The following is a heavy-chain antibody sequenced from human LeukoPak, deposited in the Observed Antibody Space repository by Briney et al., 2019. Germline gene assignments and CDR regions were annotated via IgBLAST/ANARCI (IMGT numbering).Heavy chain of an antibody. J-gene: IGHJ6*02. CDR2: KEQDGSEK. Sequence: GGSLRLSRAASGFTLSSYWMSWVRQAPGKGLEWVANKEQDGSEKYYVDSVKGRFTISRDNAKNSLYLQMNSLRAEDTAVYYCAREPVLYYYYYYGMDVWGQGTTVTVSS. V-gene: IGHV3-7*01. CDR1: GFTLSSYW. CDR3: AREPVLYYYYYYGMDV.